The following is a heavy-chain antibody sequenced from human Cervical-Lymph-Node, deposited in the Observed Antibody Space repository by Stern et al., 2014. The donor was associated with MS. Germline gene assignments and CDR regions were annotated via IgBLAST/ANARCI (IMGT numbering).Heavy chain of an antibody. V-gene: IGHV3-74*02. CDR3: ALKWGASFDY. D-gene: IGHD1-26*01. J-gene: IGHJ4*02. CDR1: GFNFRNYW. Sequence: EVQLLESGGDLVQPGGSLRLSCAASGFNFRNYWMHWVRQVPGKGLVWVSRVSGDGSTTNYADSVQGRFTISRDNAKNTLYLQMNSLRAEDPAVYYCALKWGASFDYWGQGTLVTVSS. CDR2: VSGDGSTT.